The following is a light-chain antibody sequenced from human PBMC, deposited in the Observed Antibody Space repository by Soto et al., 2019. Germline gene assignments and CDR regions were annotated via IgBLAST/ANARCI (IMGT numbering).Light chain of an antibody. J-gene: IGLJ1*01. CDR3: QAYDDGLSGSV. Sequence: QSVLTQPPSVSGAAGQSVTISCSGSRSNIGAGYDVHWYQQFPGGAPKSLIFGNYNRPSGVPNRFSGSRSGSSASLAIAGLQPEDEAFYYCQAYDDGLSGSVFGTGSKVTVL. V-gene: IGLV1-40*01. CDR2: GNY. CDR1: RSNIGAGYD.